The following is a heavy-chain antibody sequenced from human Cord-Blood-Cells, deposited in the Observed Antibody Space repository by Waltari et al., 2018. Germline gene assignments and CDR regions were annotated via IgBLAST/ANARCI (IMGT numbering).Heavy chain of an antibody. CDR2: ISGSGGST. D-gene: IGHD5-18*01. CDR1: GFTFSSYA. Sequence: GLVQPGGSLRLSCAASGFTFSSYAMSLVPQAPGKGLEWVSAISGSGGSTYYADSVKGRFTISRDNSKNTLYLQMNSLRAEDTAVYYCAKSPLSGAEGYPFDYWGQGTLVTVSS. J-gene: IGHJ4*02. CDR3: AKSPLSGAEGYPFDY. V-gene: IGHV3-23*01.